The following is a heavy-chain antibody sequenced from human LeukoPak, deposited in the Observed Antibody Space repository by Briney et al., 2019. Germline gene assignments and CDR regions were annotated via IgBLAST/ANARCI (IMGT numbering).Heavy chain of an antibody. V-gene: IGHV3-73*01. J-gene: IGHJ6*02. CDR3: TSGSAYYYDSSGYYYMGYYYYGMDV. D-gene: IGHD3-22*01. Sequence: GGSLILSCAASGFTFSGSAMHWVRQASGKGLEWVGRIRSKANSYATAYAASVKGRFTISRDDSKNTAYLQMNSLKTEDTAVYYCTSGSAYYYDSSGYYYMGYYYYGMDVWGQGTTVTVSS. CDR1: GFTFSGSA. CDR2: IRSKANSYAT.